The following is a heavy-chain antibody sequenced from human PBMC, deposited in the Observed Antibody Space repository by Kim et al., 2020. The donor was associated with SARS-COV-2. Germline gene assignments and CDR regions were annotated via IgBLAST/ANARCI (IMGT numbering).Heavy chain of an antibody. D-gene: IGHD3-3*01. CDR3: AREIRHSGYDFWSGYLDYYFDY. CDR1: GFTFSSYW. V-gene: IGHV3-7*03. CDR2: IKQDGSEK. Sequence: GGSLRLSCAASGFTFSSYWMSWVRQAPGKGLEWVANIKQDGSEKYYVDSVKGRFTISRDNAKNSLYLQMNSLRAEDTAVYYCAREIRHSGYDFWSGYLDYYFDYWGQGTLVTVSS. J-gene: IGHJ4*02.